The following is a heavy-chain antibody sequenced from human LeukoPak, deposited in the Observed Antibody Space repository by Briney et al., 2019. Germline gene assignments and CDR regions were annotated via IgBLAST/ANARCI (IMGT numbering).Heavy chain of an antibody. CDR1: GGSFSGYY. CDR3: ARGSRQLTKFDY. D-gene: IGHD6-13*01. Sequence: ETLSLTCAVYGGSFSGYYWSWIRQPPGKGREWVGEINHSGSTNYNPSLKSRVTISVDTSKNQFSLKLSSVTAADTAVYYCARGSRQLTKFDYWGQGTLVTVSS. J-gene: IGHJ4*02. V-gene: IGHV4-34*01. CDR2: INHSGST.